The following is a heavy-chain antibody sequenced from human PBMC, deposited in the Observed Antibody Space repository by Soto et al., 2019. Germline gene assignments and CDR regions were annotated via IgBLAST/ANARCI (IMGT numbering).Heavy chain of an antibody. J-gene: IGHJ4*02. Sequence: QVQLVQSGAEVKKPGSSVKVSCKASGYTFTSYAMHWVRQAPGQRLEWMGWINAGNGNTKYSQKFQGRVTITRDTSASTAYMELSSLRSEDTAVYYCARELSRRDSSGAYWGQGTLVTVSS. D-gene: IGHD6-19*01. CDR3: ARELSRRDSSGAY. V-gene: IGHV1-3*01. CDR1: GYTFTSYA. CDR2: INAGNGNT.